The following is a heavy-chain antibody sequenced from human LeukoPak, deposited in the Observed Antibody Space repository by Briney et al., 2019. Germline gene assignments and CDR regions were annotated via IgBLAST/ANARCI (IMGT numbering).Heavy chain of an antibody. Sequence: PSGTLSLTCAVSGGSISSSNWWSWVRQPPGKGLEWIGEIYHSGRTNYNPSLKSRVTISVDKSKNQFSLKLSPVTAADTAVYYCASDDSSGWDAFDIWGQGTMVTVSS. CDR3: ASDDSSGWDAFDI. CDR1: GGSISSSNW. J-gene: IGHJ3*02. D-gene: IGHD3-22*01. CDR2: IYHSGRT. V-gene: IGHV4-4*02.